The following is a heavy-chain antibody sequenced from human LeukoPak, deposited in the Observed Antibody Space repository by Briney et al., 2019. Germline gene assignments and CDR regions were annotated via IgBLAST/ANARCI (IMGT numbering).Heavy chain of an antibody. Sequence: SETLSLTCTVSGGSISNYYWSWIRQPPGKGLEWIGHIYYSGSTTYNPSLKSRVTISLDTSKNQFSLKLSSLTAADTAVYYCARAISGSGGYYFDFWGQGTLVTVSS. D-gene: IGHD6-19*01. CDR1: GGSISNYY. V-gene: IGHV4-59*12. CDR2: IYYSGST. J-gene: IGHJ4*02. CDR3: ARAISGSGGYYFDF.